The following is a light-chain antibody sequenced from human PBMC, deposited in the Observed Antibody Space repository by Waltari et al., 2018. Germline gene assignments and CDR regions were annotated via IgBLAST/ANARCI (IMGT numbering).Light chain of an antibody. CDR1: SSNIGAGYD. CDR3: QSYDSNLVV. J-gene: IGLJ2*01. Sequence: QSVLTQPPSVSGAPGQRVTISCTGNSSNIGAGYDVNWYQQLPGTAPNRLVYGNNKRPSGVPDRVSGSKSGTSASLAITGLQAEDEADYYCQSYDSNLVVFGGGTKLTVL. CDR2: GNN. V-gene: IGLV1-40*01.